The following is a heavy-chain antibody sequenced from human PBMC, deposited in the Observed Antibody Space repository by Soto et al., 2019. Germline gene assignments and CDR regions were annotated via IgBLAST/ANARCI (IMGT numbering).Heavy chain of an antibody. V-gene: IGHV4-30-4*01. CDR2: IYYSGST. CDR3: ARGEKEFRDLDY. CDR1: GGSINSGDYY. J-gene: IGHJ4*02. D-gene: IGHD3-10*01. Sequence: SETLSLTCTVSGGSINSGDYYWSWIRQSPGVGLEWIGYIYYSGSTYYNPSLNSRLTISVDTSKNQFSLTLSSVTAADTAVYYCARGEKEFRDLDYWGRGTLVTVSS.